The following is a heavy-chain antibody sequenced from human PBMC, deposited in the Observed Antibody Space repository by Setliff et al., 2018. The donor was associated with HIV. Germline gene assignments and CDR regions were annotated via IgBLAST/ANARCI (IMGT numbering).Heavy chain of an antibody. CDR1: GFTFNNAW. Sequence: GGSLRLSCAASGFTFNNAWMTWVRQAPGKGLEWVGHIKSKIDGGTADYAAPVKGRFTISRDDSKNTLYLQMNSLKIEDTAMYYCTSRPPNSSSRRFDPWGQGTLVTVSS. D-gene: IGHD6-13*01. J-gene: IGHJ5*02. CDR3: TSRPPNSSSRRFDP. V-gene: IGHV3-15*01. CDR2: IKSKIDGGTA.